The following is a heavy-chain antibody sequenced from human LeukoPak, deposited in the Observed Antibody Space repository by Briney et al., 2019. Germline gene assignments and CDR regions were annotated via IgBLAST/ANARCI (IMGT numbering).Heavy chain of an antibody. D-gene: IGHD3-9*01. CDR2: INPNSGGT. CDR1: GYTFTGYY. V-gene: IGHV1-2*02. Sequence: ASVKVSCKASGYTFTGYYMHWVRQAPGRGLEWMGWINPNSGGTNYAQKFQGRVTMTRDTSISTAYMELSRLRSDDTAVYYCARDDILTGYYSAFDYWGQGTLVTVSS. J-gene: IGHJ4*02. CDR3: ARDDILTGYYSAFDY.